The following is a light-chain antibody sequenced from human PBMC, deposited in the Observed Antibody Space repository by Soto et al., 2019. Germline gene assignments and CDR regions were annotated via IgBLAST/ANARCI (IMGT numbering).Light chain of an antibody. CDR1: QTVRSNF. CDR3: QQYGSSPIT. V-gene: IGKV3-20*01. Sequence: EIVLTQSPGTLSLSPGERATLSCRASQTVRSNFLAWYQQKPGQAPRLLIYAASFGATGIPDRFSGSGSGTDFTLTIGRLEPEDFAVYYCQQYGSSPITFGQGTRLEIK. J-gene: IGKJ5*01. CDR2: AAS.